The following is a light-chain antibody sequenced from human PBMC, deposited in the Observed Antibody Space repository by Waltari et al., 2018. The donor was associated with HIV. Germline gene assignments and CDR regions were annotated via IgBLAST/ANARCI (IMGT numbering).Light chain of an antibody. Sequence: QSALTQPASVSGSPGQSITISCTGTSSDVGSYNLVSWYQQQPGKAPKLMIYEVSKRPSGVSKRFSGSRSGNTASLTISGLQAEDEADYYCCSYAGSSTFNWVFGGGTKLTVL. CDR1: SSDVGSYNL. V-gene: IGLV2-23*02. CDR2: EVS. CDR3: CSYAGSSTFNWV. J-gene: IGLJ3*02.